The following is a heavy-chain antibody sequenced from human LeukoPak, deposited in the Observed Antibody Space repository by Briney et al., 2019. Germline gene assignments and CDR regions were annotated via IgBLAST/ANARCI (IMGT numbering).Heavy chain of an antibody. Sequence: PGGSLRLSCAASGFTFSSYSMNWVRQAPGEGLEWVSYISSSSSTIYYADSVKGRFTISRDNAKNSLYPQMNSLRAEDTAVYYCARDRNILTGYYKTDYWGQGTLVTVSS. CDR1: GFTFSSYS. CDR2: ISSSSSTI. CDR3: ARDRNILTGYYKTDY. J-gene: IGHJ4*02. V-gene: IGHV3-48*01. D-gene: IGHD3-9*01.